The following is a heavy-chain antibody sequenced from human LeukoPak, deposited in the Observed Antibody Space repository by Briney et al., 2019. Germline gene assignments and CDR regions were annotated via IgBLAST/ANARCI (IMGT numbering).Heavy chain of an antibody. CDR1: GYTFTGYY. J-gene: IGHJ4*02. V-gene: IGHV1-2*02. Sequence: GASVKVSCKASGYTFTGYYMHWVRQAPGQGLEWMGWINPNSGGTNYAQKFQGRVTMTRDTSISTAYMELSRLRSDDTAVYYCARDCCSLTVTRYDYWGQGTLATVSS. CDR2: INPNSGGT. D-gene: IGHD4-11*01. CDR3: ARDCCSLTVTRYDY.